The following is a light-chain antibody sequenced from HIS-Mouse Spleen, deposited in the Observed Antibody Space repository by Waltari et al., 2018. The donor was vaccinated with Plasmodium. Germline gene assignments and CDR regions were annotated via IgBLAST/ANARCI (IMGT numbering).Light chain of an antibody. CDR2: TAS. V-gene: IGKV1-5*03. Sequence: DIQMTQSPSTLSASIGDRVTISCRRSQGISSCLAWYQQKPGKAPKLLIYTASSLESGVPSRFSGSGSGTEFTLTISCLQSDDFATYYCQQYYSYSSTFGQGTKVEIK. CDR3: QQYYSYSST. J-gene: IGKJ1*01. CDR1: QGISSC.